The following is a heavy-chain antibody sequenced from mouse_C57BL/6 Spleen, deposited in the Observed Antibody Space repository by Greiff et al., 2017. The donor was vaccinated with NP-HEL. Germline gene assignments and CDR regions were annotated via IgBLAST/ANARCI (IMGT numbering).Heavy chain of an antibody. J-gene: IGHJ4*01. CDR3: ARGGSTVVATPYAMDY. CDR2: INPSNGGT. D-gene: IGHD1-1*01. Sequence: QVQLQQPGTELVKPGASVKLSCKASGYTFTSYWMHWVKQRPGQGLEWIGNINPSNGGTNYNEKFKSKATLTVDKSSSTAYMQLSSLTSEDSAVYYCARGGSTVVATPYAMDYWGQGTSVTVSS. CDR1: GYTFTSYW. V-gene: IGHV1-53*01.